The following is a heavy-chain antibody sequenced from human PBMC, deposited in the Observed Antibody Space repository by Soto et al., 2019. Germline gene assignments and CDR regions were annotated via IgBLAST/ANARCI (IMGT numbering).Heavy chain of an antibody. J-gene: IGHJ4*02. V-gene: IGHV3-64D*06. CDR3: VRAMIPGGSPFDS. CDR2: ISGNGGNT. D-gene: IGHD5-12*01. Sequence: GGALRLSCSASGFTFSRYTLHWVRQAPGKGLEYVSAISGNGGNTYYTDAVKGRFTVSRDNSKNTLFLQMSSLRVEDTAVYYFVRAMIPGGSPFDSWGQGTLVTVSS. CDR1: GFTFSRYT.